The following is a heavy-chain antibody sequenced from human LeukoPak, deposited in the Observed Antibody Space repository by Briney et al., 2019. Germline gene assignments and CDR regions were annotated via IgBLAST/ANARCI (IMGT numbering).Heavy chain of an antibody. J-gene: IGHJ5*02. CDR2: INPNSGGT. CDR3: ARGYCSGGSCYSVQNWFDP. CDR1: GYTFTGYY. D-gene: IGHD2-15*01. Sequence: ASVKVSCKAAGYTFTGYYMFWVRQAPGQGGEWRGRINPNSGGTNYAQKFQGRVTMTRDTSISTAYMELSRLRSDDTAVYYCARGYCSGGSCYSVQNWFDPWGQGTLVTVSS. V-gene: IGHV1-2*06.